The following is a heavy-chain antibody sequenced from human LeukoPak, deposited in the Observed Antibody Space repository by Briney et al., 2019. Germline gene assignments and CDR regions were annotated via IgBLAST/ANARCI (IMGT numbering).Heavy chain of an antibody. D-gene: IGHD6-19*01. J-gene: IGHJ4*02. Sequence: ASETLSLTCTVSGDSFSSHYWTWIRQPPGKGLEWIGYISYRGSTNYNPSLKSRVTISIDTSKNQFSLKLSSVTAADTAVYYCARVKGVAGPEGYYFDYWGQGTLVTVSS. CDR1: GDSFSSHY. V-gene: IGHV4-59*08. CDR2: ISYRGST. CDR3: ARVKGVAGPEGYYFDY.